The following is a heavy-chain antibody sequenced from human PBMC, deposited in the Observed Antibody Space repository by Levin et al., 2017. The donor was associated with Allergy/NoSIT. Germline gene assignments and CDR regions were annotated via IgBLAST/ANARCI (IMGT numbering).Heavy chain of an antibody. CDR3: ARRAWGPAGADPYYFDY. CDR1: GYSFTNNW. Sequence: ASVKVSCKASGYSFTNNWIGWVRQMPGKGLEWMGIIYPDDSDARYSPSFQGRVTFSADKSIGTAYLQWTNLKASDTAMFFCARRAWGPAGADPYYFDYWGQGTLVTVSS. J-gene: IGHJ4*02. CDR2: IYPDDSDA. V-gene: IGHV5-51*01. D-gene: IGHD1-26*01.